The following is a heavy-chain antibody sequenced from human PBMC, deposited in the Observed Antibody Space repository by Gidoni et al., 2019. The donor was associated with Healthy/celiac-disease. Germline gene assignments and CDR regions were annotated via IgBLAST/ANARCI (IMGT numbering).Heavy chain of an antibody. CDR1: GGSISSYY. D-gene: IGHD3-22*01. CDR2: IYYSGST. Sequence: QVQLQESGPGLVKPSETLSLTCTVSGGSISSYYWSWIRQPPGKGLEWIGYIYYSGSTNYNPSLKSRVTISVDTSKNQFSLKLSSVTAADTAVYYCARLHYDSSGYYYGWFDPWGQGTLVTVSS. J-gene: IGHJ5*02. CDR3: ARLHYDSSGYYYGWFDP. V-gene: IGHV4-59*08.